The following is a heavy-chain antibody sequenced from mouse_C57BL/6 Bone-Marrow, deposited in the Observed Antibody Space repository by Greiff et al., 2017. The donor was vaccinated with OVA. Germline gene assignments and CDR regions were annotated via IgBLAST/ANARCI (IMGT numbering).Heavy chain of an antibody. D-gene: IGHD4-1*01. Sequence: DVMLVESGEGLVKPGGSLKLSCAASGFTFSSYAMSWVRQTPEKRLEWVAYISSGGGSTYYPDTMERRFIISRDNTKKTLYLQMSSLRSEDTALYYCARQGTGTGYWYFDVWGTGTTVTVSS. V-gene: IGHV5-12-1*01. CDR1: GFTFSSYA. J-gene: IGHJ1*03. CDR2: ISSGGGST. CDR3: ARQGTGTGYWYFDV.